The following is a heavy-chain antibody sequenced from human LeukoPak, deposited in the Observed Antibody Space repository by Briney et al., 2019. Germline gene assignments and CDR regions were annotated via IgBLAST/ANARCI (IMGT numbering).Heavy chain of an antibody. D-gene: IGHD3-10*01. Sequence: SQTLSLTCIVSGGSISRGSYYWNWIRQPAGKGLEWMGRIYNSGSTNYNPSLKSRVSISTDMSKNQVSLTLNSVTAADTAVYYCARQTFGVLYFDSWGQGTLVIVS. V-gene: IGHV4-61*02. CDR3: ARQTFGVLYFDS. CDR1: GGSISRGSYY. J-gene: IGHJ4*02. CDR2: IYNSGST.